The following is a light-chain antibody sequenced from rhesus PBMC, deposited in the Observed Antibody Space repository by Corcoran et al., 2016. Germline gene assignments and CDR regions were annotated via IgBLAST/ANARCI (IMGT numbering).Light chain of an antibody. Sequence: DIVMIQSPDSLAVSLGETVSITCRSSQSLVNSSKNKTFLAWYQQKPGQGPRVHIYGASTRESRVPDRFSGSGSGTDFPLTISGLQAEDVAVYYCQQYCTSPLAFGGGTRVEFK. J-gene: IGKJ4*01. CDR3: QQYCTSPLA. V-gene: IGKV4-1*01. CDR1: QSLVNSSKNKTF. CDR2: GAS.